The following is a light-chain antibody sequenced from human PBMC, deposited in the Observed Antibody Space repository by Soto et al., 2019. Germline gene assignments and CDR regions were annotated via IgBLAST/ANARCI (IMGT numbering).Light chain of an antibody. CDR1: SRGVGGYNS. V-gene: IGLV2-14*01. CDR3: SSYTTGGSYV. CDR2: AVS. J-gene: IGLJ1*01. Sequence: QSALTQPASVSGSPGLSIAISCTGTSRGVGGYNSVSWYQQQPGKVPKLMIYAVSNRPSGVSNRFSGSKSGNTASLTISGLQAEDEGDYYCSSYTTGGSYVFATGTKLTVL.